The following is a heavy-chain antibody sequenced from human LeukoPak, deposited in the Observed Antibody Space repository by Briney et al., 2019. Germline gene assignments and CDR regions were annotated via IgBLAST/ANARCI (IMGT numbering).Heavy chain of an antibody. V-gene: IGHV3-23*01. CDR3: ARHPEPGYCSSTSCHESYFDY. D-gene: IGHD2-2*01. Sequence: PGGSLRLSCAASGFTFSSCAMSWVRQAPGKGLEWVSAISGSGGRPYYADSVKGRLTISRDNSKNTLYLPMNSLRAEDTAVYYCARHPEPGYCSSTSCHESYFDYWGQGTLVTVSS. J-gene: IGHJ4*02. CDR1: GFTFSSCA. CDR2: ISGSGGRP.